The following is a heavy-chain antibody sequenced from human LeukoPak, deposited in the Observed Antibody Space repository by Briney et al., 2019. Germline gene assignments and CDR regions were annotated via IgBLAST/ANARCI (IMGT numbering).Heavy chain of an antibody. Sequence: SVKGRFTISRDNAKNSLYLQMNSLRAEDTAVYYCARGRTGGLTYYYDSSGYYDYWGQGTLVTVSS. V-gene: IGHV3-11*06. D-gene: IGHD3-22*01. J-gene: IGHJ4*02. CDR3: ARGRTGGLTYYYDSSGYYDY.